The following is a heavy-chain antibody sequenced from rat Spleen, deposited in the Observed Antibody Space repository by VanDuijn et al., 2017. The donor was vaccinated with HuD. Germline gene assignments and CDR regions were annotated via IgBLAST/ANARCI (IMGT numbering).Heavy chain of an antibody. CDR3: ARHLIPGYFDY. D-gene: IGHD1-4*01. CDR2: INYDGRDT. V-gene: IGHV5-7*01. Sequence: EVQLVESGGGLVQPGRSLKLSCAASGFTFSDYDMAWVRQAQKKVMEWVATINYDGRDTHYRDSVRGRFTISRDKAKSTLYLQMESLRSEDTATYYCARHLIPGYFDYWGQGVMVTVSS. CDR1: GFTFSDYD. J-gene: IGHJ2*01.